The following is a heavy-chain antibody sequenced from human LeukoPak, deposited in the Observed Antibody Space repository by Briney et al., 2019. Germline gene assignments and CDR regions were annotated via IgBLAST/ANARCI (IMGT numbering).Heavy chain of an antibody. J-gene: IGHJ4*02. CDR3: ARGGGLHDYGDYGDY. Sequence: GGSLRLSFSASGFTVSSNYMSWVRQAPGKGLEWGSGIYSGGSTYYADSVKGRFTISRDNSKNTLYLKMNSLRAEDTAVYYCARGGGLHDYGDYGDYWGQGTLVTVSS. D-gene: IGHD4-17*01. CDR1: GFTVSSNY. CDR2: IYSGGST. V-gene: IGHV3-66*01.